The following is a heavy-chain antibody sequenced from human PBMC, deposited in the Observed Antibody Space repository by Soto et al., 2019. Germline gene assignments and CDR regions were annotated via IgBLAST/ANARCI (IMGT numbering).Heavy chain of an antibody. V-gene: IGHV4-34*01. J-gene: IGHJ5*01. CDR1: GGSFSGYY. Sequence: PSETLSLTCVFYGGSFSGYYWSWIRQSPGKGLEWIGGINHRGSTNYNPSLESRVTISVDTSKNKFSLKLPSVTAADTAMYYCARDGFCTSTTCRVGNWFDPWGQGTLVTVSS. CDR3: ARDGFCTSTTCRVGNWFDP. CDR2: INHRGST. D-gene: IGHD2-2*01.